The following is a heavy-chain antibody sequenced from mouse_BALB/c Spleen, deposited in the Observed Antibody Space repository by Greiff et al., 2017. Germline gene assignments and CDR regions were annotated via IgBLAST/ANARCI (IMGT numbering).Heavy chain of an antibody. CDR3: ARTGSRGFAY. J-gene: IGHJ3*01. Sequence: EVKLVESGGGLVKPGGSLKLSCAASGFAFSSYDMSWVRQTPEKRLEWVAYISSGGGSTYYPDTVKGRFTISRDNAKNTLYLQMSSLKSEDTAMYYCARTGSRGFAYWGQGTLVTVSA. CDR2: ISSGGGST. V-gene: IGHV5-12-1*01. D-gene: IGHD6-1*01. CDR1: GFAFSSYD.